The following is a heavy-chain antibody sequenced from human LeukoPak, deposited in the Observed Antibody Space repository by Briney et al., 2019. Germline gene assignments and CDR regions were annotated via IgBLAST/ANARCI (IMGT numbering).Heavy chain of an antibody. Sequence: SETLSLTCAVYGVSFSGYYWSWIRQPPGKGLEWIGEINHSGSTNYNPSLKSRVTISVDTSKNQFPLKLSSVTAADTAVYYCARGIRAFDIWGQGTMVTVSS. V-gene: IGHV4-34*01. J-gene: IGHJ3*02. CDR2: INHSGST. CDR3: ARGIRAFDI. CDR1: GVSFSGYY.